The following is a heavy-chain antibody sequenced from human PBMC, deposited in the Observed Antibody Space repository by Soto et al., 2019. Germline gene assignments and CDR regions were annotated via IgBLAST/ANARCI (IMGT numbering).Heavy chain of an antibody. CDR1: GFTFSSYG. CDR2: ISYDGSNK. CDR3: ANSDDSSSWTNYYYGMDV. D-gene: IGHD6-13*01. V-gene: IGHV3-30*18. J-gene: IGHJ6*02. Sequence: GGSLRLSCAASGFTFSSYGMHWVRQAPGKGLEWVAVISYDGSNKYYADSVKSRFTISRDNSKNTLYLQMNSLRAEDTAVYYCANSDDSSSWTNYYYGMDVWGQGTTVTVSS.